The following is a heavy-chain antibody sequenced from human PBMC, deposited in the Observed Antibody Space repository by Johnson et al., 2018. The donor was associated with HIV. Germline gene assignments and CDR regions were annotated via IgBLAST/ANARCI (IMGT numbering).Heavy chain of an antibody. V-gene: IGHV3-30-3*01. CDR3: AKIAVAGTVDAFDM. Sequence: QVQLVESGGGVVQPGRSLRLSCAASGFTFSSYAMHWVRQAPGKGLEWVAVISYDGSNKYYADSVKGRFTISRDNSKNTLYLQMNSLRAEDTAVYYCAKIAVAGTVDAFDMWGQGTMVTVSS. J-gene: IGHJ3*02. CDR1: GFTFSSYA. D-gene: IGHD6-19*01. CDR2: ISYDGSNK.